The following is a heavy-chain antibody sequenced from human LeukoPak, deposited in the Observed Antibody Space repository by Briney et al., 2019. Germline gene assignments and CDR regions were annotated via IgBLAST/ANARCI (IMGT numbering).Heavy chain of an antibody. D-gene: IGHD5-18*01. CDR1: GGTFSSYT. CDR3: ARVPYSYGYKDY. V-gene: IGHV1-69*02. J-gene: IGHJ4*02. CDR2: IIPILGIA. Sequence: SVKVSCKASGGTFSSYTISWVRQAPGQGLEWMGRIIPILGIANYAQKFQGRVTITADKSTSTAYMELSRLRSEDTAVYYCARVPYSYGYKDYWGQGTLVTVSS.